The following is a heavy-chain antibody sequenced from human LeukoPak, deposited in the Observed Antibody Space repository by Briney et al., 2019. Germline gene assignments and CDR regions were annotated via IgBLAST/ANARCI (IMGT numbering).Heavy chain of an antibody. V-gene: IGHV3-21*01. Sequence: GGSLRLSCAASGFTVSSNYMSWVRQAPGKGLEWVSSISSSSSYIYYADSVKGRFTISRDNAKNSLYLQMNSLRAEDTAVYYCAKVEGFGELFANLDYWGQGTLVTVSS. CDR2: ISSSSSYI. D-gene: IGHD3-10*01. J-gene: IGHJ4*02. CDR1: GFTVSSNY. CDR3: AKVEGFGELFANLDY.